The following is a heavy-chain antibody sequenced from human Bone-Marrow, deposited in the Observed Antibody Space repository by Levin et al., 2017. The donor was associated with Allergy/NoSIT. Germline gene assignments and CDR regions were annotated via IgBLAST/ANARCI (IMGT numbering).Heavy chain of an antibody. CDR2: INTNSGGT. V-gene: IGHV1-2*02. D-gene: IGHD6-13*01. J-gene: IGHJ5*01. CDR1: GYTFTGYH. Sequence: AASVKVSCKSFGYTFTGYHIHWVRQAPGQGLEWMGWINTNSGGTYFPQKFQGRVSMTRDTSISTAYMVLSRLKSGDTAMYYCARSIAAADYNWFDSWGQGTLVTVSS. CDR3: ARSIAAADYNWFDS.